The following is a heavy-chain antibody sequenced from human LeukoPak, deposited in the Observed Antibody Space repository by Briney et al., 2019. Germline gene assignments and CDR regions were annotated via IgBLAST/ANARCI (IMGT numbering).Heavy chain of an antibody. CDR2: ISAYNGNT. V-gene: IGHV1-18*01. CDR1: GYTFTSYC. CDR3: ARDSLRPPPLDIVLMVYAISQGSYYGMDV. Sequence: ASVKVSCKASGYTFTSYCISWVRQAPGQGLEWMGWISAYNGNTNYAQKLQGRVTMTTDTSTSTAYMELRSLRSDDTAVYYCARDSLRPPPLDIVLMVYAISQGSYYGMDVWGQGTTVTVSS. D-gene: IGHD2-8*01. J-gene: IGHJ6*02.